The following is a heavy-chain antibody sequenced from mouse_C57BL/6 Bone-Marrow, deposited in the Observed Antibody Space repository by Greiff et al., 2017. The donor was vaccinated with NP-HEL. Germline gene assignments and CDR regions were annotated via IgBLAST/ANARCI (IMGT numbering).Heavy chain of an antibody. Sequence: VQLQQPGAELVRPGTSVKLSCKASGYTFTSYWMHWVKQRPGQGLEWIGVIDPSDSYTNYNQKFKGKATLTVDTSSSTAYMQLSSLTSEDSAVYYCARRGTAQAWFAYWGQGTRVTVSA. CDR3: ARRGTAQAWFAY. J-gene: IGHJ3*01. CDR1: GYTFTSYW. CDR2: IDPSDSYT. D-gene: IGHD3-2*02. V-gene: IGHV1-59*01.